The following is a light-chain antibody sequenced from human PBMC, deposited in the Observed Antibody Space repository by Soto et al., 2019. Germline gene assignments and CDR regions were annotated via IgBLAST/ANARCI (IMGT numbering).Light chain of an antibody. J-gene: IGKJ5*01. Sequence: EMVMTQSPATLSVSPGERATLSCRASQSVSSDLAWYQQKPGQAPRLLIYDASTRATGISARFSGSGSGTEFTLTISRLEPEDFAVYYCQQYGSSHITFGQGTRLEIK. CDR1: QSVSSD. CDR2: DAS. CDR3: QQYGSSHIT. V-gene: IGKV3-15*01.